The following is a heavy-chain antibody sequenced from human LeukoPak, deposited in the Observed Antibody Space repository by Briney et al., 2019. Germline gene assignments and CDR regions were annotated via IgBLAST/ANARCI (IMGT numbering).Heavy chain of an antibody. V-gene: IGHV3-20*04. Sequence: PGGSLRLSCAASGFTFDDYGMSWVRQAPGKGLEWVSGINWNGGSTGYADSVKGRFTISRDNAKNSLYLQMNSLRAEDTALYYCARGYYYDSSGYYFYYYYYMDVWGKGTTVTVSS. CDR1: GFTFDDYG. CDR3: ARGYYYDSSGYYFYYYYYMDV. D-gene: IGHD3-22*01. J-gene: IGHJ6*03. CDR2: INWNGGST.